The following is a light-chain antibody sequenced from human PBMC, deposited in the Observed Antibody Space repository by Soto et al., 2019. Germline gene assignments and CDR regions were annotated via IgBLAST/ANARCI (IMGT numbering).Light chain of an antibody. J-gene: IGKJ1*01. CDR2: LGS. CDR3: MQSLQTPWT. Sequence: DIVMTQSPLSLPVTPGEPASISCRSSQSLLFSNGYNYLDWYLQKPGQSPQLLIYLGSDRASGVPDRFSGSGSGTDFTLKISRVEAEDVGVYYCMQSLQTPWTGGQGTKVEIK. CDR1: QSLLFSNGYNY. V-gene: IGKV2-28*01.